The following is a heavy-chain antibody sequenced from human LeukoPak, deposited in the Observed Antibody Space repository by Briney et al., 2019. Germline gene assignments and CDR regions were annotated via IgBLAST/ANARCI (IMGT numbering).Heavy chain of an antibody. CDR3: ARDGYCTNGVCSDDYYYGMDV. CDR1: GFTFSSYA. D-gene: IGHD2-8*01. CDR2: ISYDGSNK. J-gene: IGHJ6*02. Sequence: GGSLTLSCAASGFTFSSYAMHWVRQAPGKGLEWVAVISYDGSNKYYADSVKGRFTISRDNSKNTLYLQMNSLRAEDTAVYYCARDGYCTNGVCSDDYYYGMDVWGQGTTVTVSS. V-gene: IGHV3-30-3*01.